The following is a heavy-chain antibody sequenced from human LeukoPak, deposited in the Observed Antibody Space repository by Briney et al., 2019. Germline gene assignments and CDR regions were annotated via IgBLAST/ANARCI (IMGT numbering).Heavy chain of an antibody. CDR1: GFTVSSNS. V-gene: IGHV3-53*01. J-gene: IGHJ4*02. CDR2: IYSGGNT. CDR3: ARRAGEYSHPYDY. D-gene: IGHD4-17*01. Sequence: GGSLRLSCTVSGFTVSSNSMSWVRQAPGKGLEWVSFIYSGGNTHYSDSVKGRFTISRDNPKNTLYLQMNSLRADDTAVYYCARRAGEYSHPYDYWGQGTLVTVSS.